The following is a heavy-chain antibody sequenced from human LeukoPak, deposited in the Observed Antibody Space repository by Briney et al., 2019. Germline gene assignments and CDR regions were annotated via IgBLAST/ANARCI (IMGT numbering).Heavy chain of an antibody. CDR3: ARAPSGGYSGYFDY. J-gene: IGHJ4*02. V-gene: IGHV3-72*01. Sequence: GGSLRLSCAASGFTFSDHYMDWVRQAPGKGLEWVGRTRSKANSYTTEYAASVKGRFTISRDDSKNSLYLQMNSLKTEDTAVYYCARAPSGGYSGYFDYWGQGTLVTVSS. CDR1: GFTFSDHY. CDR2: TRSKANSYTT. D-gene: IGHD5-12*01.